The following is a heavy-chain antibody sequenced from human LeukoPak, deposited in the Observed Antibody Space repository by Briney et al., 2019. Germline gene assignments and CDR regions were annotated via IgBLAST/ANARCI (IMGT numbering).Heavy chain of an antibody. CDR1: GGSVSGYY. D-gene: IGHD2-15*01. CDR2: INHSGST. V-gene: IGHV4-34*01. Sequence: NPSETLSLTCAVYGGSVSGYYWSWIRQPPGKGREWIGEINHSGSTNYNPSLRSRVTLSVDTPKNQFSLKLSAVTLAATPVYYFASGRTRILGPWSPRAYYLDVWGKGTTVTVSS. J-gene: IGHJ6*03. CDR3: ASGRTRILGPWSPRAYYLDV.